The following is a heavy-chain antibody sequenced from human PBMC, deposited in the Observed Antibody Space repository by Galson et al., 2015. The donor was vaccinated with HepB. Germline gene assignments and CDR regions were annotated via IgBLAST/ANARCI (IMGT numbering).Heavy chain of an antibody. V-gene: IGHV2-70*11. CDR2: IDWDDDK. Sequence: PALVKPTQTLTLTCTFSGFSLRTSGMCVSWIRQPPGKALEWLARIDWDDDKYYSTSLKTRLTISKDTSKNQVVLTMTNMDPVDTATYYCARGLRYFDWPECYFDYWGQGTLVTVSS. CDR3: ARGLRYFDWPECYFDY. CDR1: GFSLRTSGMC. J-gene: IGHJ4*02. D-gene: IGHD3-9*01.